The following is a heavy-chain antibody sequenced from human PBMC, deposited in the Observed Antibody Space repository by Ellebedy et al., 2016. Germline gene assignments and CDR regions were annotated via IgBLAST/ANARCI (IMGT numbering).Heavy chain of an antibody. CDR1: GFIFNIAG. CDR2: IVFSGTAT. J-gene: IGHJ4*02. CDR3: ATFLEGVSDY. V-gene: IGHV3-21*04. D-gene: IGHD5/OR15-5a*01. Sequence: GGSLRLXXAASGFIFNIAGMTWVRQAPGKGLEWVATIVFSGTATYYSDSVKGRFIISRDNAKNSLFLQMNSLRTEDTAFYYCATFLEGVSDYWGQGTLVTVSS.